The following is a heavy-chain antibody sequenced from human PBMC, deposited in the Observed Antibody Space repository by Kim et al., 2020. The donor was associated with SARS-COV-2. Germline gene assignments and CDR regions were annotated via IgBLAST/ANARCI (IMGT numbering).Heavy chain of an antibody. V-gene: IGHV3-30*07. Sequence: SVKGRFTISRDNSKNTLYLQMNSLRAEDTAVYYCASGRGYDRSGYYFDYWGQGTLVTVSS. J-gene: IGHJ4*02. CDR3: ASGRGYDRSGYYFDY. D-gene: IGHD3-22*01.